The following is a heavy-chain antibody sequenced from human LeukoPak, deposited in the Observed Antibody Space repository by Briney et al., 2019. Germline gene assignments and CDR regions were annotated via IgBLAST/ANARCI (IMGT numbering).Heavy chain of an antibody. CDR2: VISNGGST. V-gene: IGHV3-23*01. CDR3: LRGGGGLTVAGRRGIDY. Sequence: GGSLRLSCAASGFTFNNYAMTWVRQAPGEGLQWVSSVISNGGSTYHADSVSGRFTISRDNSKNTLYLQMNSLRAEDTAIYYVLRGGGGLTVAGRRGIDYWGQGSLVSVSS. D-gene: IGHD6-19*01. CDR1: GFTFNNYA. J-gene: IGHJ4*02.